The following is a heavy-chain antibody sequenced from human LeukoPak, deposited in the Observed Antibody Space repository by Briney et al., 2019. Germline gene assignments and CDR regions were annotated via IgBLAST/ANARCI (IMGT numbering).Heavy chain of an antibody. CDR3: ARAQTGPFDY. J-gene: IGHJ4*02. CDR1: GSISSYY. CDR2: IYTSGST. V-gene: IGHV4-4*09. Sequence: SETLSLTCTVSGSISSYYWSWIRQPPGKGLEWIGYIYTSGSTNYNPSLKSRVTISVDTSKNQFSLDLSSVTAADTAVYYCARAQTGPFDYWGQGTLVTVSS.